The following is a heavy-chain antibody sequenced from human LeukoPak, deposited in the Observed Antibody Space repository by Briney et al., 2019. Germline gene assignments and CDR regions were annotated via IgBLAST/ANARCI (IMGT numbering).Heavy chain of an antibody. Sequence: LRLSCAASGFTFDDYGMSWVRQPPGKGLEWIGEIYHSGSTNYNPSLKSRVTISVDKSKNQFSLKLSSVTAADTAVYYCAKFSRATDSYWGQGTLVTVSS. CDR2: IYHSGST. CDR1: GFTFDDYG. J-gene: IGHJ4*02. CDR3: AKFSRATDSY. V-gene: IGHV4-34*08. D-gene: IGHD2-15*01.